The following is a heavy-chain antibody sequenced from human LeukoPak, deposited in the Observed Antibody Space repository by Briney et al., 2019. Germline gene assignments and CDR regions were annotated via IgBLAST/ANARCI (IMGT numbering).Heavy chain of an antibody. CDR2: ISAYNGNT. CDR1: GYTFTSYG. V-gene: IGHV1-18*01. J-gene: IGHJ4*02. Sequence: ASVKVSCKASGYTFTSYGISWVRQAPGQGLEWMGWISAYNGNTNYAQKLQGRVTMTTDTSTSTAYMELRSLRSDDTAVYYCARAPYYYDSGGRYYFDYWGQGTLVTVSS. D-gene: IGHD3-22*01. CDR3: ARAPYYYDSGGRYYFDY.